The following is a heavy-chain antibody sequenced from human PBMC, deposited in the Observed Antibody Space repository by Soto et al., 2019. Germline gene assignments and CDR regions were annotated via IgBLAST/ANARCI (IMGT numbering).Heavy chain of an antibody. CDR1: GYTFTSYD. Sequence: ASVKVSCKASGYTFTSYDINCVRQATGQGFEWMGWMNPKSGGTRYIQKFQGRVTMTRDTSISTTYMELSSLTSEDTAVYYCARGPTGMIEYWGQGTLVTVSS. J-gene: IGHJ4*02. CDR2: MNPKSGGT. CDR3: ARGPTGMIEY. V-gene: IGHV1-8*01.